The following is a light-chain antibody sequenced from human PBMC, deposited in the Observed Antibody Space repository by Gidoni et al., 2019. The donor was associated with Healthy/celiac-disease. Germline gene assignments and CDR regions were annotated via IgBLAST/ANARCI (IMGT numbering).Light chain of an antibody. CDR1: QSVSSY. CDR2: DAS. CDR3: QQRSNWPT. Sequence: EIVLPQSLATLSLSPGERATLSCRASQSVSSYLAWYQQKPGQAPRLLIYDASNRATGIPARFSGSGSGTDFSLTISSLVPEDFAVYYCQQRSNWPTFGPGTKVDIK. J-gene: IGKJ3*01. V-gene: IGKV3-11*01.